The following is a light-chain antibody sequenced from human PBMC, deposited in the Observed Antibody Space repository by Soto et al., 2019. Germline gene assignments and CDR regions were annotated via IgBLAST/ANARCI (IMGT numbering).Light chain of an antibody. CDR1: QSIGGF. J-gene: IGKJ1*01. CDR3: QQRSNWPPTWT. Sequence: EIVLTQSPATLSLSPGERATLFCRASQSIGGFLAWYQQRPGQAPRLLIYEASNRPTGIPARFSGSGSGTDFTLTISSLEPEDFAVYYCQQRSNWPPTWTFGQGTKVDI. CDR2: EAS. V-gene: IGKV3-11*01.